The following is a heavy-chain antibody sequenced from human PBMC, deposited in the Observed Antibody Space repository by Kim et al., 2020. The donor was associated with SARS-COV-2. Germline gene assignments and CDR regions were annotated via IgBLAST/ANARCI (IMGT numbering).Heavy chain of an antibody. D-gene: IGHD3-22*01. CDR3: ASDNLYYDRSGYYSWVY. V-gene: IGHV3-21*01. Sequence: VKGRITISRDNAKNSLYLQMNRLRAEDTAVYYCASDNLYYDRSGYYSWVYWGQGTLVTVSS. J-gene: IGHJ4*02.